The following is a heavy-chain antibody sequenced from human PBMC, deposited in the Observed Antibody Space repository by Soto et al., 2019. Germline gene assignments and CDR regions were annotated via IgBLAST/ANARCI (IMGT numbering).Heavy chain of an antibody. CDR3: AGRFWGADWYADAHYLAY. J-gene: IGHJ4*02. D-gene: IGHD3-16*01. Sequence: QAQLLQSASEIARPGSSVRISCNVSGGTFRADALSWVRQAPGQGPEWMGGIIPRFGSAKYAQKFKDRLSISGEESKNTVHLEFTHLGSDDTAVYFRAGRFWGADWYADAHYLAYWGQGTLVTVSS. CDR2: IIPRFGSA. V-gene: IGHV1-69*01. CDR1: GGTFRADA.